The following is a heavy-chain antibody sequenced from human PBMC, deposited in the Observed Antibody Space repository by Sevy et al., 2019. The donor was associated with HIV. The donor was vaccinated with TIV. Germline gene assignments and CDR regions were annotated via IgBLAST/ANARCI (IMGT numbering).Heavy chain of an antibody. D-gene: IGHD3-22*01. CDR2: ISGSGTRT. J-gene: IGHJ6*03. Sequence: GGSLRLSCAVSGFSFDSYGMTWVRQAPGKGLEWVSGISGSGTRTYYADSVKGRFSISRDNSKNRLYPQMNSLRSEETAIYYCAKGGGGHYDPDEIGYYFYYYNMDVWGKGTTVTVSS. V-gene: IGHV3-23*01. CDR1: GFSFDSYG. CDR3: AKGGGGHYDPDEIGYYFYYYNMDV.